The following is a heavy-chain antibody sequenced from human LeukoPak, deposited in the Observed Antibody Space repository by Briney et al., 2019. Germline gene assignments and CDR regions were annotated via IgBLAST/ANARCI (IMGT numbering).Heavy chain of an antibody. J-gene: IGHJ3*02. CDR3: AAPSPDSSGWKDNAFDI. D-gene: IGHD3-22*01. V-gene: IGHV4-34*01. CDR2: INHSGSTS. Sequence: SETLSLTCAVYGESFSGYFWNWIRQPPGKGLEWIGEINHSGSTSNHNPSLKSRVTMSVDTSKNQFSLKLSSVTAADTAVYYCAAPSPDSSGWKDNAFDIWGQGTMVTVSS. CDR1: GESFSGYF.